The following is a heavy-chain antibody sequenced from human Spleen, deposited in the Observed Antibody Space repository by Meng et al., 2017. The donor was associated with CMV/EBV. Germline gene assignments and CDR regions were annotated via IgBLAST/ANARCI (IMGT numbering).Heavy chain of an antibody. D-gene: IGHD3-22*01. J-gene: IGHJ4*02. CDR3: ASRPSSGYYPGVFDY. CDR2: IKQDGSEK. V-gene: IGHV3-7*01. CDR1: GFTFSRHW. Sequence: SGFTFSRHWMRWVRQAPGKGLEWVANIKQDGSEKYYVDSVKGRFTISRDNAKNSLYLRMNSLGVDDTAVYYCASRPSSGYYPGVFDYWGQGTLVTVSS.